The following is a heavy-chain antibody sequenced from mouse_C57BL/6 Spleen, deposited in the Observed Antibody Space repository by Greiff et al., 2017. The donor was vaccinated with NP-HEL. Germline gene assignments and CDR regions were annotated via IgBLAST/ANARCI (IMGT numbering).Heavy chain of an antibody. Sequence: QVQLQQPGAELVKPGASVTLSCKASGYTFTSYWMQWVKQRPGQGLEWIGEIDPSDSYTNYNQKFKGKATLTVDTSYSTSYMQLSRLTSDAASVYYSARWGYNNGISYAFDYAMDYSGQGTSVTVSS. J-gene: IGHJ4*01. CDR1: GYTFTSYW. CDR3: ARWGYNNGISYAFDYAMDY. CDR2: IDPSDSYT. D-gene: IGHD1-1*01. V-gene: IGHV1-50*01.